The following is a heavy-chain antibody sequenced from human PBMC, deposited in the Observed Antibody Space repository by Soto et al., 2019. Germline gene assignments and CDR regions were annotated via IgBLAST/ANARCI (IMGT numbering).Heavy chain of an antibody. CDR1: GGNFISYA. D-gene: IGHD1-1*01. CDR2: ISGSGGST. CDR3: AKDTEHTRPNWFDP. Sequence: GGSHRLSSAASGGNFISYAMSWVRQATGKGLEWVSAISGSGGSTYYADSVKGRFTTSRDNSKNTLYLQMNSLRAEDTAVYYCAKDTEHTRPNWFDPWGQGTLVTVSS. J-gene: IGHJ5*02. V-gene: IGHV3-23*01.